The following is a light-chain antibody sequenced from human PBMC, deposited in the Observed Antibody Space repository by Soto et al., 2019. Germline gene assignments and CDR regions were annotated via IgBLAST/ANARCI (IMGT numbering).Light chain of an antibody. CDR1: QSISSY. CDR3: QQRSNTPLT. CDR2: SAS. V-gene: IGKV1-39*01. J-gene: IGKJ4*01. Sequence: DIQMTQSPSSLSASVGDRVTITCRASQSISSYLNWYQQKPGKAPKLLIYSASTLQSGVPSRFSGSGSGTDFTLTISSLQPEDFATYYCQQRSNTPLTFGGGTKVEIK.